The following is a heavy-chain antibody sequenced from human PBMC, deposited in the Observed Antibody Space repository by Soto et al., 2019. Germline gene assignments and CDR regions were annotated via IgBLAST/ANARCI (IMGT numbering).Heavy chain of an antibody. CDR1: GFTFSSYG. Sequence: GGSLRLSCAASGFTFSSYGMHWVRQAPGKGLEWVAVISYDGSNKYYADSVKGRFTISRDNSKNTLYLQMNSLRAEDTAVCYCAKDRRPYVVAAARGANGIDVWGQGTRVTVSS. CDR3: AKDRRPYVVAAARGANGIDV. V-gene: IGHV3-30*18. D-gene: IGHD6-13*01. CDR2: ISYDGSNK. J-gene: IGHJ6*02.